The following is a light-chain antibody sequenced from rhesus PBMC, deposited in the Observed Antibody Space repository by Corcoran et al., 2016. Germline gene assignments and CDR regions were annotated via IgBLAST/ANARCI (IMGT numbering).Light chain of an antibody. V-gene: IGLV2S7*01. Sequence: QAAPTQPPSVSGSPGQSVTISCTGTRSDIGAYDYVSWYQQHPGKAPKLLIFGVNKRPSGVSDRFSGSKSGNTASLTISRLQTEDEGDYYCSSFTTSPSYIFGTGTRLTVL. J-gene: IGLJ1*01. CDR1: RSDIGAYDY. CDR3: SSFTTSPSYI. CDR2: GVN.